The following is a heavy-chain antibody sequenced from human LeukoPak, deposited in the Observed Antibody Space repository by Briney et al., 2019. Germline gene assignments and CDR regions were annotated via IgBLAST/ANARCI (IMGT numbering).Heavy chain of an antibody. CDR2: IRYDESNE. J-gene: IGHJ4*02. CDR3: VKDSSWMGEYYFDY. D-gene: IGHD3-16*01. V-gene: IGHV3-30*02. Sequence: GSLRLSCAASEFTFSNYGMHWVRQAPGKGLEWVAFIRYDESNEYYADSVKGRFTISRDNSKNTLCLQMNSLRADDTAVYYCVKDSSWMGEYYFDYWGQGTLVTVSS. CDR1: EFTFSNYG.